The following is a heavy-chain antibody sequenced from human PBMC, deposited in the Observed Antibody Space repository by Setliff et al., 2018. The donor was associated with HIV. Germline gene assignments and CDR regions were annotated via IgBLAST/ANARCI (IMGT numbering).Heavy chain of an antibody. J-gene: IGHJ4*02. CDR2: INGNGQTT. CDR1: GFTFSSYS. CDR3: MRDFEYWSGTFVWGYFQF. D-gene: IGHD3-3*01. Sequence: PGESLKISCLASGFTFSSYSMHWVRQTPGKGFEYVSGINGNGQTTYYGDSVKGRLSVSRDNSKNTLYLQLNNVRPQDTALYHCMRDFEYWSGTFVWGYFQFWGQGIWVTVSS. V-gene: IGHV3-64*04.